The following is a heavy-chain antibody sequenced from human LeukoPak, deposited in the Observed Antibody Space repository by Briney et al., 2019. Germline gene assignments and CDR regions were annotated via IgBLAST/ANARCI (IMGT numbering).Heavy chain of an antibody. V-gene: IGHV4-39*07. J-gene: IGHJ6*02. CDR1: GGSISSSSYY. CDR2: IYYSGST. D-gene: IGHD3-10*01. Sequence: SETLSLTCTVSGGSISSSSYYWGWIRQPPGKGLEWIGSIYYSGSTYYNPSLKSRVTISVDTSKNQFSLKLSSVTAADTAVYYCARDKRITMVRGSAPMPYYYYGMDVWGQGTTVTVSS. CDR3: ARDKRITMVRGSAPMPYYYYGMDV.